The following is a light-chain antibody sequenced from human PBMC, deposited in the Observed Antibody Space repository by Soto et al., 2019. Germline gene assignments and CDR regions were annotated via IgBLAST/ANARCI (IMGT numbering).Light chain of an antibody. V-gene: IGKV4-1*01. Sequence: DIVMTQSPESLAVSLGERATINCKSSQNILYSPNSKNYLAWFQQKPGQPPKLLIYWASTRESGVPNRFSGSGSGTDFTLTISSLQAEDVAVYYCQQYYSTPPTFGQGTKVEIK. CDR1: QNILYSPNSKNY. CDR3: QQYYSTPPT. J-gene: IGKJ1*01. CDR2: WAS.